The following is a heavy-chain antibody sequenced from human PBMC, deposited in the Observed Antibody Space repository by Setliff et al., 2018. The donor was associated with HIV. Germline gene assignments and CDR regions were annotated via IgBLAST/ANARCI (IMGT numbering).Heavy chain of an antibody. J-gene: IGHJ6*02. CDR3: AKDVCSGAYCYAYYYYGMDV. Sequence: GGSLRLSCAASVFTFNNYGMNWVRQAPGKGLEWVAFIRYDGSQNYYVDSVKGRFTISRDNSKNTPYLQMNSLRVEDTAVYYCAKDVCSGAYCYAYYYYGMDVWGQGTMVTVSS. D-gene: IGHD2-15*01. CDR2: IRYDGSQN. CDR1: VFTFNNYG. V-gene: IGHV3-30*02.